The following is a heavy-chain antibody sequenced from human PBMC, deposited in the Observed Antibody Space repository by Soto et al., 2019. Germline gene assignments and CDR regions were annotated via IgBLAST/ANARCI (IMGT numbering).Heavy chain of an antibody. D-gene: IGHD7-27*01. J-gene: IGHJ4*02. V-gene: IGHV4-30-4*01. CDR2: IYSGGSI. Sequence: QVQLQESGPGLVKPSQTLSLTCIVSGGSISNVNDCWRWIRQRPDKGLEWIGHIYSGGSIYNNPSLTSRVTISVDTYTNPFSLQLSSVSAADTAVYYCARGPAGDKVDDWGQGTLVTVSS. CDR3: ARGPAGDKVDD. CDR1: GGSISNVNDC.